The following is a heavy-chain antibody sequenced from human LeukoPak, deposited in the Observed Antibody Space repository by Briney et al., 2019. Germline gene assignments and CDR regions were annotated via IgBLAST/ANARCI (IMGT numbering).Heavy chain of an antibody. Sequence: SQTLSLTCTVCGGSISSGSYYWSWIRQPAGKGLDWIGRIYTSGSTNYNPSLKSRVTISVDTSKNQFSLKLSSVTVADTAVYYCARGGGYSYGFNDYWGQGTLVTVSS. J-gene: IGHJ4*02. CDR3: ARGGGYSYGFNDY. V-gene: IGHV4-61*02. D-gene: IGHD5-18*01. CDR1: GGSISSGSYY. CDR2: IYTSGST.